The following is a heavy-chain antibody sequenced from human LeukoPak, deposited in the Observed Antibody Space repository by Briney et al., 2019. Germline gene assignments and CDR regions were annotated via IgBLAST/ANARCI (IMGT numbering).Heavy chain of an antibody. Sequence: GGSLRLSCAASGFTFSTYAMNWVRQAPGKGLEWVSIIYSDGSTYYPDSVQGRFTISRDNSKNTLYLQMNSLRAEDTAVYYCARAMMEWELLKRPLPYDAFDIWGQGTMVTVSS. CDR1: GFTFSTYA. CDR2: IYSDGST. CDR3: ARAMMEWELLKRPLPYDAFDI. J-gene: IGHJ3*02. D-gene: IGHD1-26*01. V-gene: IGHV3-66*01.